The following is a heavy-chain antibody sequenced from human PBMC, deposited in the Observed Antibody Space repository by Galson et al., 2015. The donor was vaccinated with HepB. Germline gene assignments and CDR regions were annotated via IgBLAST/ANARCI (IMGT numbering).Heavy chain of an antibody. V-gene: IGHV3-21*01. CDR2: ISSNRNYI. D-gene: IGHD3-10*01. J-gene: IGHJ4*02. CDR1: GFTFSRYI. CDR3: ARDAIYYGSGSYPDPFFDY. Sequence: SLRLSCAVSGFTFSRYIMNWVRQAPGKGLEWVSSISSNRNYIYYADSVKGRFTISRDNARNSLYLQMNSLRAEDTAVYYCARDAIYYGSGSYPDPFFDYWGQGTLVTVSS.